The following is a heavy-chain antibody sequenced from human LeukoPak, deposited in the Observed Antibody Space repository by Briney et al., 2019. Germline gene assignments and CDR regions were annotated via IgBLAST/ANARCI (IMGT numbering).Heavy chain of an antibody. Sequence: SETLSLTCTVSGGSIGSSTYYWGRIRPPPGTELEWIGRIYYSGSTYYNPSLKSRVTISVDTSKNQFSLKLSSVTAADTAVYYCARHPPHIVVVPAAANFDYWGQGTLVTVSS. CDR1: GGSIGSSTYY. CDR2: IYYSGST. D-gene: IGHD2-2*01. V-gene: IGHV4-39*01. CDR3: ARHPPHIVVVPAAANFDY. J-gene: IGHJ4*02.